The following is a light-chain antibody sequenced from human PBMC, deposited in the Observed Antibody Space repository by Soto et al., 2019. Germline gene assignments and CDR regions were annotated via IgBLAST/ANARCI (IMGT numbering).Light chain of an antibody. V-gene: IGLV2-14*01. CDR2: EVS. J-gene: IGLJ1*01. CDR1: SSDVGGYNC. CDR3: SSYTSSSTRV. Sequence: QSVLTQPASVSGSPGQSITISCTGTSSDVGGYNCVSWYQQHPGKAPKLMIYEVSNRPSGVSNRFSGSKSGNTASLTISGLQAEDEADYYCSSYTSSSTRVFGTGTRSPS.